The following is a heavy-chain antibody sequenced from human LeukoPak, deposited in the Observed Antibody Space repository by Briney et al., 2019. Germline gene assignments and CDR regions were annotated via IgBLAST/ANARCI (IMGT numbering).Heavy chain of an antibody. J-gene: IGHJ6*03. CDR2: ISYDGSNK. V-gene: IGHV3-30*19. Sequence: GGSLRLSCAASGFAFSSYGMRWVRQAPGKGLEWVAVISYDGSNKYYADSVKGRFTISRDNSKNTLYLQMNSLRAEDTAVYYCAKDFAPRDYYYYMDVWGKGTTVTVSS. D-gene: IGHD3-3*01. CDR1: GFAFSSYG. CDR3: AKDFAPRDYYYYMDV.